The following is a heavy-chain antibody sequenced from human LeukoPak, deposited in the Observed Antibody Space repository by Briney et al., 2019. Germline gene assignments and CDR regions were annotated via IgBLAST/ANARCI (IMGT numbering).Heavy chain of an antibody. CDR2: IYYSGST. Sequence: KPSETLSLTCTVSGGSISSYYWSWIRQPPGKGLEWIGYIYYSGSTNYNPSLKSRVTISVDTSKNQFSLKLSSVTAADTAVYYCARGRVAGTRGWFDPWGQGTLVTVSS. J-gene: IGHJ5*02. CDR3: ARGRVAGTRGWFDP. CDR1: GGSISSYY. D-gene: IGHD6-19*01. V-gene: IGHV4-59*01.